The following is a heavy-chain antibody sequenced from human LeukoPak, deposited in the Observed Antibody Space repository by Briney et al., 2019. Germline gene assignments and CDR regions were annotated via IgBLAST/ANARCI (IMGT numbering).Heavy chain of an antibody. Sequence: ASVRVSCKASGYTFTGYYMHWGRQAPGQGLEWMGWINPNSGGTNYAQKFQGRVTITRNSSISTAYMELSSLRSEDTAVYYCARKFLGSRGYYFDYWGQGTLVTVSS. J-gene: IGHJ4*02. CDR2: INPNSGGT. V-gene: IGHV1-2*02. CDR1: GYTFTGYY. D-gene: IGHD3-10*01. CDR3: ARKFLGSRGYYFDY.